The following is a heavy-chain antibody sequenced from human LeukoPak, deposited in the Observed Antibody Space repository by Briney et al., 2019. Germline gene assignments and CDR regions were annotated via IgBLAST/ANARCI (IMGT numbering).Heavy chain of an antibody. J-gene: IGHJ4*02. D-gene: IGHD2-21*02. CDR3: AREEGKTFCGGDCSSVY. CDR2: ITSGSRYI. V-gene: IGHV3-21*01. Sequence: SGGSLRLSCVASGFTFSSYTMKWVRQAPGKGLEWVSSITSGSRYIYYADSVQGRFTISRDNAKNSLYLQMSSLRAEDTAVYYCAREEGKTFCGGDCSSVYWGQGTLVTVSS. CDR1: GFTFSSYT.